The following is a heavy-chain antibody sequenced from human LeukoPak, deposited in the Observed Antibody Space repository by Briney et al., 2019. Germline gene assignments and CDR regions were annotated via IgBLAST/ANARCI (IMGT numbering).Heavy chain of an antibody. Sequence: GGSLRLSCSASGFIFASYGMNWVRQAPGKGLQWVSYISAGSSNTFYADSVKGRFTISRDDADNSLHLQMNSLSAEDTAVYYCARDAVQASTPFYFDFWGQGALVTVSS. D-gene: IGHD2/OR15-2a*01. J-gene: IGHJ4*02. V-gene: IGHV3-48*01. CDR2: ISAGSSNT. CDR1: GFIFASYG. CDR3: ARDAVQASTPFYFDF.